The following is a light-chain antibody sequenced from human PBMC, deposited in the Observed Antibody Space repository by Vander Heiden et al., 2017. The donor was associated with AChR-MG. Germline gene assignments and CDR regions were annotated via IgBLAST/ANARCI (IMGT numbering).Light chain of an antibody. CDR1: ENIGVY. J-gene: IGKJ5*01. CDR2: AAS. Sequence: IQMTQSPSSLSASVGDTVTITCRASENIGVYLNWYKQRRGHAPRLLISAASTLQNGVPSRFSGSGSGTDFILTISKLQPEDSATYYCQQEDTSFHTFGQRTRLDIE. CDR3: QQEDTSFHT. V-gene: IGKV1-39*01.